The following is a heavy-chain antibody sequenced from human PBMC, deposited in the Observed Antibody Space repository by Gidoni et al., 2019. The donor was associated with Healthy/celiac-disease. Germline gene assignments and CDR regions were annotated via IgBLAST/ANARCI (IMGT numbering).Heavy chain of an antibody. D-gene: IGHD6-13*01. V-gene: IGHV3-23*01. CDR1: VSTFSSYA. Sequence: EVQLLESGGGLVQPGGSLRLSCAASVSTFSSYAMSWVRQAPGKGLEWVSAISGSGGSTYYADSVKGRFTISRDNSKNTLYLQMNSLRAEDTAVYYCAKRSRVAAAGHIDYWGQGTLVTISS. J-gene: IGHJ4*02. CDR3: AKRSRVAAAGHIDY. CDR2: ISGSGGST.